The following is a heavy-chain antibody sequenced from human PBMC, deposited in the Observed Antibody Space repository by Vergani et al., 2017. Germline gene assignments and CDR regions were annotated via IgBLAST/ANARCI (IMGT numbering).Heavy chain of an antibody. D-gene: IGHD3-22*01. CDR1: GFTFSNAW. V-gene: IGHV3-15*01. CDR2: IKSKTDGGTT. CDR3: ARFPYYYDSSGYSVY. J-gene: IGHJ4*02. Sequence: EVQLVESGGGLVKPGGSLRLSCAASGFTFSNAWMSWVRQAPGKGLEWVGRIKSKTDGGTTDYAAPVKGRFTISRDDSKNTLYLQMNSLKTEDTAVYYCARFPYYYDSSGYSVYWGQGTLVTVSS.